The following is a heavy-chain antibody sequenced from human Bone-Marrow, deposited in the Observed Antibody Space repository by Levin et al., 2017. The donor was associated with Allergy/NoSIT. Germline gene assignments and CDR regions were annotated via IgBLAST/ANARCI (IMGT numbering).Heavy chain of an antibody. CDR3: AKGDGIATQPLINP. V-gene: IGHV3-23*01. D-gene: IGHD3-10*01. CDR1: GITFSNYV. Sequence: PGGSLRLSCAASGITFSNYVFNWVRRAPGKGLEWVSAISVGGDSTYYADSVKGRFIISRDNSKNSLYLQMNTLRVEDTAVYYCAKGDGIATQPLINPWGPGTQVTVSS. J-gene: IGHJ5*02. CDR2: ISVGGDST.